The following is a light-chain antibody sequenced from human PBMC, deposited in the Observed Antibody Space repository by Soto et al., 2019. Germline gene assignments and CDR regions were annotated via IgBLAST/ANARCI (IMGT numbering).Light chain of an antibody. V-gene: IGKV3-20*01. Sequence: EIVLTQSPGTLSLSPGERATLSCRASQSVTSTSLAWYQQKPGQAPRLLMYGASSRATGTPDRISGGGSGTDFTLTISRLEPEDFAVYYCQDSVTPSITFGHGTRLEIK. J-gene: IGKJ5*01. CDR1: QSVTSTS. CDR3: QDSVTPSIT. CDR2: GAS.